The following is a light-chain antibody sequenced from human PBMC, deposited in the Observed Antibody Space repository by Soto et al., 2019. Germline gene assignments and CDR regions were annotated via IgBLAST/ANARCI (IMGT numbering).Light chain of an antibody. V-gene: IGLV2-14*01. CDR3: FSFTPTSPHG. Sequence: QSLLTQPASMSGSPGQSITVSCTGSSSDVGSDYDYVSWFQQHPGKAPKLMISEVNNRPSGVSNRFSGSKSGNTAYLTISGLQVEDEAEYFCFSFTPTSPHGLGTGTKVTV. CDR1: SSDVGSDYDY. J-gene: IGLJ1*01. CDR2: EVN.